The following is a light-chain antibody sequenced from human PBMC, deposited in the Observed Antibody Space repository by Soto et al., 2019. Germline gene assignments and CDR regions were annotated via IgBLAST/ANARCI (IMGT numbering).Light chain of an antibody. Sequence: EIMMTQSPANVSVFPGERATLSCRASQSIDSDLAWYQQKPGHVPRLLNYGASTRATGVPARFSGSGSGTEFPLTISSQQSDDSAGYYCQKYSNWRTFGPGTKVEIK. CDR1: QSIDSD. V-gene: IGKV3D-15*01. CDR3: QKYSNWRT. J-gene: IGKJ1*01. CDR2: GAS.